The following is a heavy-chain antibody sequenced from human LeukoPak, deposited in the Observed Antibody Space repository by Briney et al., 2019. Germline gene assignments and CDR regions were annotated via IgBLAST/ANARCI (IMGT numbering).Heavy chain of an antibody. CDR1: GYSFTSYW. Sequence: GESLKISCKGSGYSFTSYWIGWVRQMPGKGLERVANIYPGDSDTRYSPSFQGQVTSSADKSISTAYLQWSKLKASDTAMYYCARLGDTAMVTRDYDYWGQGTLVTVSS. CDR3: ARLGDTAMVTRDYDY. V-gene: IGHV5-51*01. CDR2: IYPGDSDT. D-gene: IGHD5-18*01. J-gene: IGHJ4*02.